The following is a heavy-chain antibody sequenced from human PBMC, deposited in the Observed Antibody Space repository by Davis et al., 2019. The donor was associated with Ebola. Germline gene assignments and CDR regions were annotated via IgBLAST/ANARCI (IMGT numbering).Heavy chain of an antibody. CDR3: AKKPRNGSGSYGMDV. D-gene: IGHD3-10*01. CDR2: IWYDGSNK. V-gene: IGHV3-33*06. Sequence: GGSLRLSCAASGFTFSSYGMHWVRQAPGKGLEWVAVIWYDGSNKYYADSVKGRFTISRDNSKNTLYLQMNSLRAEDTAVYYCAKKPRNGSGSYGMDVWGQGTTVTVSS. J-gene: IGHJ6*02. CDR1: GFTFSSYG.